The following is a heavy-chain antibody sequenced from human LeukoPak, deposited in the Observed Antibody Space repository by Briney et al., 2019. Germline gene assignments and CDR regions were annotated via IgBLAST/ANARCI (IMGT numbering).Heavy chain of an antibody. Sequence: PGGSLRLSCAASGFTVSSSYMSWVRQAPGKGLEWVAHIKQDGSEKYYVDSVKGRFTISRDNAKNSLYLQMNSLRAEDTAVYYCARNSVDYWGQGTLVTVSS. D-gene: IGHD2/OR15-2a*01. CDR2: IKQDGSEK. V-gene: IGHV3-7*01. CDR1: GFTVSSSY. J-gene: IGHJ4*02. CDR3: ARNSVDY.